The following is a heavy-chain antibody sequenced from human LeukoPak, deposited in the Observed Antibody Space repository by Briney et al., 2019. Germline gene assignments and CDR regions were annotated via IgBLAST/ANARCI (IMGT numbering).Heavy chain of an antibody. D-gene: IGHD3-22*01. J-gene: IGHJ4*02. V-gene: IGHV3-21*01. Sequence: GGSLRLSCAASGLTFSSYAMSWVRQAPGKGLEWVSSISSSSSAMYYADSVKGRFTISRDNAKNSLFLQMNSLRAEDTAVYYCARDSFYYDSSGPQGWGQGTLVTVSS. CDR1: GLTFSSYA. CDR2: ISSSSSAM. CDR3: ARDSFYYDSSGPQG.